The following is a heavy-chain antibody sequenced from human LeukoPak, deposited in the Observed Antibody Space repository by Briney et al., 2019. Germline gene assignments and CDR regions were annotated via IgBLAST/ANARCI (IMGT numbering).Heavy chain of an antibody. V-gene: IGHV3-30*18. D-gene: IGHD2-2*01. CDR3: AKQRLVVVPAALLDY. Sequence: GGSLRLSCAASGFTFSSYGMHWVRQAPGKGLEWVAVISYDGSNKYYADSVKGRFTISRDNSKNTLYLQMNSLRAEDTAVYYCAKQRLVVVPAALLDYWGQGTLVTVSS. CDR1: GFTFSSYG. J-gene: IGHJ4*02. CDR2: ISYDGSNK.